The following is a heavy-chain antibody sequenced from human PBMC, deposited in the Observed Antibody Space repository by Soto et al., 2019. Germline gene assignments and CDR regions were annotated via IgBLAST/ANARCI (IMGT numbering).Heavy chain of an antibody. CDR1: GGTFSSYA. Sequence: ASVKVSCKASGGTFSSYAISWVRQAPGQGLEWMGGIIPIFGTANYAQKFQGRVTITADKSTSTAYMELSSLRSEDTAVYYCARGRDSSGPLWYYYGMDVWGQGTTVTVSS. D-gene: IGHD3-22*01. CDR2: IIPIFGTA. J-gene: IGHJ6*02. V-gene: IGHV1-69*06. CDR3: ARGRDSSGPLWYYYGMDV.